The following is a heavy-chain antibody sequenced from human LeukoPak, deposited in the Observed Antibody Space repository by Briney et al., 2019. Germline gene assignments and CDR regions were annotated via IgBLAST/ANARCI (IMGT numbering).Heavy chain of an antibody. CDR2: ISDSGGST. CDR3: AKETCSGYSCYIFDY. J-gene: IGHJ4*02. D-gene: IGHD2-15*01. CDR1: GFTFSSYG. Sequence: PGGSLRLSCAASGFTFSSYGVSWVRQAPGKGLEWVSAISDSGGSTYYADSVKGRFTISRDNSKNTLYLQMNSLSAEDTAVYYCAKETCSGYSCYIFDYWGQGTLVTVSS. V-gene: IGHV3-23*01.